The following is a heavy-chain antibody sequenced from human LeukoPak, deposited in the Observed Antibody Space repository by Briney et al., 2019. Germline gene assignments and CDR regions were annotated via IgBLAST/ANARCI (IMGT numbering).Heavy chain of an antibody. Sequence: MGDSSYTIYYADAVKGRFTISRDNAKNSLCLQMNRLRVEDTAVYYCARERGDWAAHAYWGQGTRVTVSS. CDR2: MGDSSYTI. V-gene: IGHV3-48*01. CDR3: ARERGDWAAHAY. D-gene: IGHD3/OR15-3a*01. J-gene: IGHJ4*02.